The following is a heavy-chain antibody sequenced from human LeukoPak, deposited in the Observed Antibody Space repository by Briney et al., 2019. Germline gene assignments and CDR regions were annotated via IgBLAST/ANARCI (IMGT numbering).Heavy chain of an antibody. CDR3: ARGSRGSSWIFDY. V-gene: IGHV4-59*01. J-gene: IGHJ4*02. CDR2: IYYSGST. CDR1: GGSISSYY. D-gene: IGHD6-13*01. Sequence: SETLSFTCTVSGGSISSYYWSWIRQPPGKGLEWIAYIYYSGSTNYNPSLKSRVTISVDTSKNQFSLKLSSVTAADTAAYYCARGSRGSSWIFDYWGQGALVTVSS.